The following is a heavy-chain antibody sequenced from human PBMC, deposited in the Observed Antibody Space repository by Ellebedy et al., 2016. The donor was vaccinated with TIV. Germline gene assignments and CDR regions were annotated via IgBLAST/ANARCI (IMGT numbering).Heavy chain of an antibody. D-gene: IGHD5/OR15-5a*01. CDR3: ARLVYDYSVSDY. J-gene: IGHJ4*02. CDR2: ISAYNGNT. Sequence: AASVKVSCKASGYIFSDHTVHWVRQAPGQRLEWMGWISAYNGNTNYAQKLQGRVTMTTDTSTSTAYMELRSLRSDDTAVYYCARLVYDYSVSDYWGQGTLVTVSS. V-gene: IGHV1-18*01. CDR1: GYIFSDHT.